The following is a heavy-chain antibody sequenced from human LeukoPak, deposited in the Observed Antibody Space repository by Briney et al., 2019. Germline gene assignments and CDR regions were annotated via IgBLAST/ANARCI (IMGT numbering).Heavy chain of an antibody. D-gene: IGHD4-11*01. CDR3: ARLSGRDYNPRVFDY. Sequence: GGSLRLSCAASGFTVSSHYMTWVRRAPGKGLEWVATIKQDGSETYYVDSVKGRFTISRDNAKNSLCLQVNSLRAEDTAIYYCARLSGRDYNPRVFDYWGQGTLVTVSS. CDR1: GFTVSSHY. CDR2: IKQDGSET. J-gene: IGHJ4*02. V-gene: IGHV3-7*03.